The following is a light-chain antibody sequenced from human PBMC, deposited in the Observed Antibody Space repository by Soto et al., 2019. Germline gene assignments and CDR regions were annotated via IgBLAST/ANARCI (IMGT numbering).Light chain of an antibody. CDR1: QTISSW. V-gene: IGKV1-5*03. J-gene: IGKJ1*01. CDR3: QHYNSYSEA. CDR2: KAS. Sequence: DIQMSQSASTLSASVGDRVTITYRASQTISSWLAWYQQKPGKAPKLLIYKASTLKSGVPSRFSGSGSGTEFTLTISSLQPDDFATYYCQHYNSYSEAFGQGTKVDIK.